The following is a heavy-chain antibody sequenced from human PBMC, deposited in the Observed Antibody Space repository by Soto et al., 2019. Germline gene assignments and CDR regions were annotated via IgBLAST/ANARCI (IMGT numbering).Heavy chain of an antibody. V-gene: IGHV4-39*01. Sequence: ETLSLTCTVSGGSISSSSYYWGWIRQLPGKGLEWIGSIFYSGSTYYNPSPRSRVTIYIDSSKNQFSLKLSSVTAADTAVYYCARHLVVAATTYNWFDLWGQGTLVTVSS. CDR1: GGSISSSSYY. D-gene: IGHD2-15*01. CDR2: IFYSGST. J-gene: IGHJ5*02. CDR3: ARHLVVAATTYNWFDL.